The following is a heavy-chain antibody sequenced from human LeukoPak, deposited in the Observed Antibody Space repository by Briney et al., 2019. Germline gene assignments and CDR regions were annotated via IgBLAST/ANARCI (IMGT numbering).Heavy chain of an antibody. CDR2: IYYSGRT. V-gene: IGHV4-59*01. J-gene: IGHJ6*02. CDR3: ARNPTYQLDHYYYYYGMDV. CDR1: VVSISSYY. Sequence: PSETLSLTCTVSVVSISSYYRSWIRQPPGKGLEWSGDIYYSGRTNYHPSLKSRVTISVDTSKNQFSLKLSSVTAADTAVYYCARNPTYQLDHYYYYYGMDVWGQGTTVTVSS. D-gene: IGHD2-2*01.